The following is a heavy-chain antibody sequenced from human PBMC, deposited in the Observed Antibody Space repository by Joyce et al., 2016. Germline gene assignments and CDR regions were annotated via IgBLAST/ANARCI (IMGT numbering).Heavy chain of an antibody. CDR3: ARVMYDNGDTDYYYYYGMDV. J-gene: IGHJ6*02. Sequence: EVQLVESGGGLVKPGGSLRLSCAASGFTFISYTMNWVRQAPGKRLEWVSSISSTGSNIYYEDSVRGRFTISRDNAKNSLYLQMNSLGAEDTAVYYCARVMYDNGDTDYYYYYGMDVWGQGTTVTVSS. V-gene: IGHV3-21*01. CDR2: ISSTGSNI. D-gene: IGHD4-17*01. CDR1: GFTFISYT.